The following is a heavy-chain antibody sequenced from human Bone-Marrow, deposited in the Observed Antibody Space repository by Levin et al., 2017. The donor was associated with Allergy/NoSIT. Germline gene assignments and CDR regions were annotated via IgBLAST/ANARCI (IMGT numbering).Heavy chain of an antibody. D-gene: IGHD1-1*01. J-gene: IGHJ5*01. CDR2: IRPSRGET. CDR1: GYTFVHYY. V-gene: IGHV1-2*06. CDR3: GRGVQSFDS. Sequence: PEASVKVSCQAFGYTFVHYYIHWVRQTPEQGLEWMGRIRPSRGETVYAEKFQGRISVTMDTSINTAYMELTSLVTDDTAVYYCGRGVQSFDSWGQGTLVTVSS.